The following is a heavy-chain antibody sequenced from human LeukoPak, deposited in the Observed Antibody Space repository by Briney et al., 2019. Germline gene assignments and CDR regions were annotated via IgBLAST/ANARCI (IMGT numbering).Heavy chain of an antibody. CDR3: ARGWGSGHYGMDV. J-gene: IGHJ6*02. Sequence: GGSLRLSCAASGFTFSSYSMNWVRQAPGKGLEWVSSISSSSSYIYYADSVKGRFTISRDSAKNSLYLQMNSLRAEDTAVYYCARGWGSGHYGMDVWGQGTTVTVSS. CDR1: GFTFSSYS. CDR2: ISSSSSYI. D-gene: IGHD3-10*01. V-gene: IGHV3-21*01.